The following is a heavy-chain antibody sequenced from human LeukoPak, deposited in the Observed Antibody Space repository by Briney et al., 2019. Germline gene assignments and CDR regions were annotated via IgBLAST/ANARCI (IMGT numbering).Heavy chain of an antibody. CDR2: INHSGST. CDR3: ASTERCTTTCPLDY. Sequence: PSETLSLTCTVSGGSISTYYWSWIRQPPGKGLEGIWEINHSGSTNYNPSLKSRVTISLDTSKAQFSLKLRSVTAADRAVYYCASTERCTTTCPLDYWGQGTLVTVSS. V-gene: IGHV4-34*01. CDR1: GGSISTYY. D-gene: IGHD2-2*01. J-gene: IGHJ4*02.